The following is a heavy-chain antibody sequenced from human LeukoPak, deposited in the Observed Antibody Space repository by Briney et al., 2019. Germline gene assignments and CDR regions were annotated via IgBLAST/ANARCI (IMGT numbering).Heavy chain of an antibody. CDR2: ISANNGNT. CDR3: ARKGITSDYYYYYMDV. Sequence: GASVKVSCKASGYTFTYRYLHWVRQAPGQALEWMGWISANNGNTKYAQNLQGRVTMTTDTSTSTAYMELRSLRSDDTAVYYCARKGITSDYYYYYMDVWGKGTTVTVSS. CDR1: GYTFTYRY. D-gene: IGHD3-16*01. J-gene: IGHJ6*03. V-gene: IGHV1-18*04.